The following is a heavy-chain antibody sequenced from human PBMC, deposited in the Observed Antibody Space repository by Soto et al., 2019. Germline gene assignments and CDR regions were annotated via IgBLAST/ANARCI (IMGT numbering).Heavy chain of an antibody. CDR1: GFTFSSYS. J-gene: IGHJ6*02. CDR2: ISSSSSYI. Sequence: GGSLRLSCAASGFTFSSYSMNWVRQAPGKGLEWVSSISSSSSYIYYADSVKGRFTISRDNAKNSLYLQMNSLRAEDTAVYYCARFWGITIFGVPIPDYYYYGMDVWGQGTTVTVSS. V-gene: IGHV3-21*01. D-gene: IGHD3-3*01. CDR3: ARFWGITIFGVPIPDYYYYGMDV.